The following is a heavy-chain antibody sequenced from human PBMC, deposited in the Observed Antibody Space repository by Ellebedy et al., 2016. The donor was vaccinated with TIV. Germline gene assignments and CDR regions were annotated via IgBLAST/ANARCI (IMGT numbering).Heavy chain of an antibody. V-gene: IGHV3-48*02. D-gene: IGHD1-1*01. J-gene: IGHJ5*02. CDR3: ARGTGFDP. CDR1: GFIFSSYT. CDR2: ISSSSRTI. Sequence: GESLKISCVASGFIFSSYTMNWVRQAPGKGLEWVSYISSSSRTIYYADSVKGRFTISRDNAKNSLYLQMNSLRDEDTAVYYCARGTGFDPWGQGTLVTVSS.